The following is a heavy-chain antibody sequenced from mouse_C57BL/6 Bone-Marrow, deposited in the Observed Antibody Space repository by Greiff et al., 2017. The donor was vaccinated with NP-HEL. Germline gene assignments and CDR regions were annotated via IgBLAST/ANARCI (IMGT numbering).Heavy chain of an antibody. J-gene: IGHJ1*03. D-gene: IGHD2-4*01. V-gene: IGHV2-5*01. CDR2: IWRGGST. CDR1: GFSLNSYG. CDR3: AKEGAYDYDGGWYFDV. Sequence: VQVVASGPGLVQPSQSLVINCTVSGFSLNSYGVHWVRQSPGKGLELLGVIWRGGSTDYNAAFMSRLSITKDNSKSQVFFKMNSLQADDTAIYYCAKEGAYDYDGGWYFDVWGTGTTVTVSS.